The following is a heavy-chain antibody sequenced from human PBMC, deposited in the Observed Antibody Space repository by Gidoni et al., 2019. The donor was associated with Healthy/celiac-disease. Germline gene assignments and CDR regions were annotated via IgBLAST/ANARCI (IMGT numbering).Heavy chain of an antibody. Sequence: EVQLVASGGGLVQPGGSLSLSCAASGFPFRSYSINWVRQATGKGLEWVSYISSSSSTRYYADSVKGRFTISRDNAKNSLYLQMNSLRAEDTAVYYCASMGGASGWYVDYWGQGTLVTVSS. CDR2: ISSSSSTR. J-gene: IGHJ4*02. D-gene: IGHD6-19*01. CDR1: GFPFRSYS. CDR3: ASMGGASGWYVDY. V-gene: IGHV3-48*01.